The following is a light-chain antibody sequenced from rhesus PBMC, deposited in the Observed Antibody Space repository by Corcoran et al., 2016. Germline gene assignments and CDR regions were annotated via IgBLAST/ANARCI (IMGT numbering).Light chain of an antibody. CDR2: LGS. CDR1: QSILHSNGYTY. J-gene: IGKJ4*01. CDR3: LQDIQLPLA. V-gene: IGKV2-78*01. Sequence: DIVMTQTPLSLPVTPGEPASISCRSSQSILHSNGYTYLFWYQQKTGQSPQLLIYLGSNRACGVPDRFRCSGSGTDVTRKISRVEAEDVGVYYCLQDIQLPLAFGGGTKVEIK.